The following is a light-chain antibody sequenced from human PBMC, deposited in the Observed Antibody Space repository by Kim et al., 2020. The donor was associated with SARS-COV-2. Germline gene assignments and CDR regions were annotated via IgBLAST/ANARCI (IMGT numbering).Light chain of an antibody. J-gene: IGKJ1*01. CDR3: QQYGGSHWT. Sequence: LSTGERATLSCRASQSVTSSYLAWYQQKPGQAPSLVIYGASSRPTGIPDRFSGSGSGTDFTLTISRLEPEDSAVFYCQQYGGSHWTFGQGTKLEI. CDR1: QSVTSSY. V-gene: IGKV3-20*01. CDR2: GAS.